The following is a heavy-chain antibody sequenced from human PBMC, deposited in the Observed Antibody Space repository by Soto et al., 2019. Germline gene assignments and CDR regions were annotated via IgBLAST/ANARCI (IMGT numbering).Heavy chain of an antibody. Sequence: SETLSLTCGVSGASVSSDDWWSWVRQAPGKGLEWIGEIHHIGTGNYNPSLKSRATMSLDKSKNSFSLNLTSVTAADTAVYYCARAYGLDAFDFWGQGTMVTVS. J-gene: IGHJ3*01. CDR1: GASVSSDDW. CDR3: ARAYGLDAFDF. V-gene: IGHV4-4*02. CDR2: IHHIGTG. D-gene: IGHD4-17*01.